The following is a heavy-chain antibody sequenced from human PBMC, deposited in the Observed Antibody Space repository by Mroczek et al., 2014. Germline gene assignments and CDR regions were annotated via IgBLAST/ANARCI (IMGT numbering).Heavy chain of an antibody. CDR1: GGSISSSSYY. D-gene: IGHD6-6*01. V-gene: IGHV4-39*01. CDR3: ARIKSRAAWGSSPLGYHSSEEYFQH. CDR2: IYYSGST. Sequence: KESGPGLVKPSETLSLTCTVSGGSISSSSYYWGWIRQPPGKGLEWIGSIYYSGSTYYNPSLKSRVTISVDTSKNQFSLKLSSVTAADTAVYYCARIKSRAAWGSSPLGYHSSEEYFQHVGQGT. J-gene: IGHJ1*01.